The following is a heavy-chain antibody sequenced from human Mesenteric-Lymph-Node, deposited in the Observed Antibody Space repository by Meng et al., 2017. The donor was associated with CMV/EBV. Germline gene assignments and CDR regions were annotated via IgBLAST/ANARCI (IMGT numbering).Heavy chain of an antibody. J-gene: IGHJ6*02. Sequence: SVKVSCKASGDTFSSYTITWVRQAPGQGLEWMGRIIPITGIRNYAQKFQDRVTITVDKSTSTAYMELSSLRSEDTAVYYCARDYQFAASHTAMEHYYGMDVWGQGTTVTVSS. V-gene: IGHV1-69*04. CDR3: ARDYQFAASHTAMEHYYGMDV. CDR2: IIPITGIR. D-gene: IGHD5-18*01. CDR1: GDTFSSYT.